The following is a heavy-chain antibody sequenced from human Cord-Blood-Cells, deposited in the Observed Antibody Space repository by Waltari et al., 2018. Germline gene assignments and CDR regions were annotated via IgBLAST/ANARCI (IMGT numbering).Heavy chain of an antibody. J-gene: IGHJ4*02. CDR1: GGSFSGYY. D-gene: IGHD7-27*01. CDR2: INHRGRH. CDR3: ARGRQLGIVLPYYFDY. Sequence: QVQLQQWGAGLLKPSETLSLTCAVYGGSFSGYYWSWIRQPPGEGLEWIGEINHRGRHNYNPSLNSRVTISIHTAKSQFSLKLRSVTAADTAVYYCARGRQLGIVLPYYFDYWGQGTLVTVSS. V-gene: IGHV4-34*01.